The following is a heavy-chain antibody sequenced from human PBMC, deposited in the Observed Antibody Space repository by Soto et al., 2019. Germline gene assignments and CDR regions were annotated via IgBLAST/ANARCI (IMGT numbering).Heavy chain of an antibody. D-gene: IGHD6-13*01. CDR2: IYYSGST. CDR1: GGSISSGGYY. Sequence: SETLSLTCTVSGGSISSGGYYWSWIRQHPGKGLEWIGYIYYSGSTCYNPSLKSRVTISVDTSKNQFSLKLSSVTAADTAVYYCAREGPYSSSWFDYWGQGTLVTVSS. J-gene: IGHJ4*02. CDR3: AREGPYSSSWFDY. V-gene: IGHV4-31*03.